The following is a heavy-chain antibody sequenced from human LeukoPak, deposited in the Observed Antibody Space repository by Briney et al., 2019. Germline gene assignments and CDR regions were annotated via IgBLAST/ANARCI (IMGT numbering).Heavy chain of an antibody. CDR2: INTDTGNP. V-gene: IGHV7-4-1*02. CDR3: ARAAGYCYSTSCYQAY. J-gene: IGHJ4*02. CDR1: GYTFTSYA. Sequence: ASVKVSCKASGYTFTSYAMIWVRQAPGQGLEWMGWINTDTGNPTYAPGFTGRFVFSLDTSVSTANLQISSLKAEDTVVYYCARAAGYCYSTSCYQAYWGQGTLVTVSS. D-gene: IGHD2-2*03.